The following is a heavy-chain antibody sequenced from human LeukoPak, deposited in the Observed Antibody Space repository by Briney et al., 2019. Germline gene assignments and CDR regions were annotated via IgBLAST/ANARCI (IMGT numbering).Heavy chain of an antibody. V-gene: IGHV1-18*01. CDR2: ISAYNGNT. CDR1: DYTFTSYG. J-gene: IGHJ5*02. Sequence: GASVKVSCKASDYTFTSYGISWVRQAPGQGLEWMGWISAYNGNTNYAQKLQGRVTMTTDTSTSTAYMELRSLRSDDTAVYYCARGGVDIVVVPAAMRYDWFDPWGQGTLVTVSS. D-gene: IGHD2-2*03. CDR3: ARGGVDIVVVPAAMRYDWFDP.